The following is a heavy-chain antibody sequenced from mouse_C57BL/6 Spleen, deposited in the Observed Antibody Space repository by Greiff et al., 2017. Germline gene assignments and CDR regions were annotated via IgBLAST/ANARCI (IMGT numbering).Heavy chain of an antibody. J-gene: IGHJ2*01. V-gene: IGHV1-26*01. CDR3: ARSYYYGSSYPHY. D-gene: IGHD1-1*01. Sequence: EVKLQQSGPELVKPGASVKISCKASGYTFTDYYMNWVKQSHGKSLEWIGDINPNNGGTSYNQKFKGKATLTVDKSSSTAYMELRSLTSEDSAVYYCARSYYYGSSYPHYWGQGTTLTVSS. CDR2: INPNNGGT. CDR1: GYTFTDYY.